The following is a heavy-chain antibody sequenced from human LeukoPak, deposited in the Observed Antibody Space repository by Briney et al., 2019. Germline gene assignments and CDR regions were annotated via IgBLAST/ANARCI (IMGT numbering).Heavy chain of an antibody. CDR2: IYSDNT. V-gene: IGHV3-53*01. CDR1: GFTFSSYG. D-gene: IGHD3-16*01. J-gene: IGHJ4*02. Sequence: PGGSLRLSCAASGFTFSSYGMNWVRQAPGKGLEWVSFIYSDNTHYSDSVKGRFTISRDNSKNTLYLQMNSLRAEDTAVYYCARRGDAYSHPCDYWGQGTLVTV. CDR3: ARRGDAYSHPCDY.